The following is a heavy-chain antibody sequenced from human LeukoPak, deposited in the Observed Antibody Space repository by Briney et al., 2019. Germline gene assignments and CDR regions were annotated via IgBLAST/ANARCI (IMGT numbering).Heavy chain of an antibody. CDR2: MNPNSGNT. Sequence: ASVKVSCKASGYTFTSYDINWVRQATGQGPEWMGWMNPNSGNTGYAQKFQGRVTMTRNTSISTAYMELSSLRSEDTAVYYCARVRPYLQVKSFEYWGQGTLVTVSS. V-gene: IGHV1-8*01. CDR1: GYTFTSYD. J-gene: IGHJ4*02. D-gene: IGHD2-21*01. CDR3: ARVRPYLQVKSFEY.